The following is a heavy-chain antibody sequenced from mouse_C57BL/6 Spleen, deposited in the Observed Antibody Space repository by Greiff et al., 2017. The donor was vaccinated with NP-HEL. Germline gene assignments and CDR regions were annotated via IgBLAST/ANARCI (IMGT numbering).Heavy chain of an antibody. CDR3: TRGGDYGSLYYFDY. V-gene: IGHV5-9-1*02. D-gene: IGHD1-1*01. CDR1: GFTFSSYA. Sequence: EVKLMESGEGLVKPGGSLKLSCAASGFTFSSYAMSWVRQTPEKRLEWVAYISSGGDYIYYADTVKGRFTISRDNARNTLYLQMSSLKSEDTAMYYCTRGGDYGSLYYFDYWGQGTTLTVSS. J-gene: IGHJ2*01. CDR2: ISSGGDYI.